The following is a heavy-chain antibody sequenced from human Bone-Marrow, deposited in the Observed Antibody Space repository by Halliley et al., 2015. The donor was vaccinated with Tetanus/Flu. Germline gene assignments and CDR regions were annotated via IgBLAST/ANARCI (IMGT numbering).Heavy chain of an antibody. J-gene: IGHJ4*02. D-gene: IGHD3-10*01. Sequence: LGWMGMIDISDSYIKYNPSIEGHVTISADKSIATAYLHWSSVKASDTAMYYCARFSGSYFPFDYWGQGTLLTVSS. V-gene: IGHV5-10-1*01. CDR3: ARFSGSYFPFDY. CDR2: IDISDSYI.